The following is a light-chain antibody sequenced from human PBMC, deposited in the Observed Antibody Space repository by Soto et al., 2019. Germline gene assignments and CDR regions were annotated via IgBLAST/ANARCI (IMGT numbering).Light chain of an antibody. CDR3: QQYNTGTPLT. V-gene: IGKV3-15*01. J-gene: IGKJ5*01. Sequence: VMTQSPDTRSVYPGETVTLSCRASQSVRSKLAWYQQKPGQAPRLFIYGASTRATGTPARFSGSGSGTEFTLTISSLQSEDFAIYYCQQYNTGTPLTFGPGRRLAI. CDR2: GAS. CDR1: QSVRSK.